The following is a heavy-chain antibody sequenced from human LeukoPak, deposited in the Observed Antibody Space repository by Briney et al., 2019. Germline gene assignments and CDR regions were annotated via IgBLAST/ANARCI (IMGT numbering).Heavy chain of an antibody. Sequence: VGSLRLSCAASGFTFSSYSMNWVRQAPGKGLEWVSSISSSSSYIYYADSVKGRFTISRDNAKNSLYLQMNSLRAEDTAVYYCARSSGSYPWDYFDYWGQGTLVTVSS. CDR2: ISSSSSYI. J-gene: IGHJ4*02. CDR1: GFTFSSYS. V-gene: IGHV3-21*01. D-gene: IGHD1-26*01. CDR3: ARSSGSYPWDYFDY.